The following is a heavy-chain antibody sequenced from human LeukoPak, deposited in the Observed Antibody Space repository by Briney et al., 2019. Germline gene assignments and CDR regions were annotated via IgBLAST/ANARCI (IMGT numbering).Heavy chain of an antibody. CDR2: MNPNSGNT. Sequence: ASVKVSRKASGYTFTSYDINWVRQAAGQGLEWMGWMNPNSGNTGYAQKFQGRVTMTRNTSISTAYMELSSLRSEDTAVYYCARGEGLLWFGELFSHSVYWGQGTLVTVSS. J-gene: IGHJ4*02. V-gene: IGHV1-8*01. CDR3: ARGEGLLWFGELFSHSVY. D-gene: IGHD3-10*01. CDR1: GYTFTSYD.